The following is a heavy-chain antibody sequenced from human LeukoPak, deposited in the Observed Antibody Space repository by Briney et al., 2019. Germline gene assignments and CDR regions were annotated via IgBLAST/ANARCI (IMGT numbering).Heavy chain of an antibody. CDR3: ARELEGSGFDP. Sequence: PGGSLRLSCAASGFTFSSYEMNWVRQAPGKGLEWVSYISSSGSSIYHADSVEGRFTISRDNAKNSLYLQMNSLRAEDTAVYYCARELEGSGFDPWGQGTLVTVSS. CDR2: ISSSGSSI. CDR1: GFTFSSYE. V-gene: IGHV3-48*03. D-gene: IGHD6-19*01. J-gene: IGHJ5*02.